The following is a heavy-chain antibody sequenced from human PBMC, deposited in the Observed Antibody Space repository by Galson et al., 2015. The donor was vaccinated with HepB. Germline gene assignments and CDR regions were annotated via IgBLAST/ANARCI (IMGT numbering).Heavy chain of an antibody. CDR3: ASYRVTAGRWFDP. D-gene: IGHD2-2*01. Sequence: SLRLSCAASGFTFTSYDMTWVRQAPGKGLEWVSVIDTSGGHTSYADSVKGRFIISRDNSKSTLSLQMNSLRVEDTAIYYCASYRVTAGRWFDPWGQGTLVTVSS. CDR2: IDTSGGHT. V-gene: IGHV3-23*01. CDR1: GFTFTSYD. J-gene: IGHJ5*02.